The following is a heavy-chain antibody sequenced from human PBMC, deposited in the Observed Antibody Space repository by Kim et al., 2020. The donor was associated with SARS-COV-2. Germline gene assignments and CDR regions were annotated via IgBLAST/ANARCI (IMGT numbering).Heavy chain of an antibody. V-gene: IGHV3-33*03. J-gene: IGHJ4*02. CDR1: GFTFYSYG. Sequence: GGSLRLSCVTSGFTFYSYGMHWVRQAPGKGLEWVAIIWYDGTKAYYRDSVKGRFAISRDNSRNTVYLQMNSLRVEDTGVYYCAKGSGYSYGLGQDWGQGT. CDR3: AKGSGYSYGLGQD. D-gene: IGHD5-18*01. CDR2: IWYDGTKA.